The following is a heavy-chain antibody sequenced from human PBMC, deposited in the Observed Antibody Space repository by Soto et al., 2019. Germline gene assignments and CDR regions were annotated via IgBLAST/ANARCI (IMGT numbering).Heavy chain of an antibody. CDR2: ISYDGSNK. D-gene: IGHD2-2*01. V-gene: IGHV3-30*18. J-gene: IGHJ3*02. CDR3: AKLVGSKQNFDI. Sequence: GGSLRLSCAASGFTFSSYGMHWVRQAPGKGLEWVAVISYDGSNKYYADSVKGRFTISRDNSKNTLYLQMNSLRAEDTAVYYCAKLVGSKQNFDIWGQGTMVTVSS. CDR1: GFTFSSYG.